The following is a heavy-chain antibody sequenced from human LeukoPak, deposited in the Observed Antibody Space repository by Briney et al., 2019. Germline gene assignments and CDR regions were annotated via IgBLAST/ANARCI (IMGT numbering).Heavy chain of an antibody. J-gene: IGHJ4*02. CDR2: IYYSGST. CDR3: AGQYYYDSSGYYNDY. V-gene: IGHV4-39*01. CDR1: GGSISSSSYY. Sequence: PSETLSLTCTVSGGSISSSSYYWGWIRQPPGKGLEWIGSIYYSGSTYYNPSLKSRVTISVDTSKNQFSLKLSSVTAADTAVYYCAGQYYYDSSGYYNDYWGQGTLVTVSS. D-gene: IGHD3-22*01.